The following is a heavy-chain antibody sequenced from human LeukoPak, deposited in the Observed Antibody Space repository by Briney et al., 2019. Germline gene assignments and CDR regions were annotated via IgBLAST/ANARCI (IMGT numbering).Heavy chain of an antibody. Sequence: GGSLRLSCAASGFTFSGYSMNWVRQAPGKGLEWVSSISSSSSYIYYADSVKGRFTISRDNAKNSLYLQMNSLRAEDTAVYYCAGLVIRTYYYYGMDVWGKGTTVTVSS. V-gene: IGHV3-21*01. CDR2: ISSSSSYI. CDR3: AGLVIRTYYYYGMDV. J-gene: IGHJ6*04. CDR1: GFTFSGYS. D-gene: IGHD3-9*01.